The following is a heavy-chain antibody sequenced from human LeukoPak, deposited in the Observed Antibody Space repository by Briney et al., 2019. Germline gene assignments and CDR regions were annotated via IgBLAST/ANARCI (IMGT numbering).Heavy chain of an antibody. Sequence: PSETLSLTCTVSGGSIGSGGYYWSWIRQPPGKGLEWIGYIYHSGSTYYNPSLKSRVAISVDRSKNQFSLKLSSVTAADTAVYYCARDLGPYSRFWDDAFDIWGQGTMVTVSS. V-gene: IGHV4-30-2*01. J-gene: IGHJ3*02. D-gene: IGHD3-3*01. CDR2: IYHSGST. CDR1: GGSIGSGGYY. CDR3: ARDLGPYSRFWDDAFDI.